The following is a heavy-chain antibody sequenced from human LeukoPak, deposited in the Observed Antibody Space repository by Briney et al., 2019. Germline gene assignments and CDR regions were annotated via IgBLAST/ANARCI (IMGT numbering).Heavy chain of an antibody. CDR3: ARDLAVAGNKAGDY. J-gene: IGHJ4*02. Sequence: ASVKVSCKASGYTFTSYDINWVRQATGQGLEWMGWMNPNSGNTGYAQKFQGRITITRNTSIRTAYMELSSLRSEDTAVYYCARDLAVAGNKAGDYWGQGTLVTVSS. V-gene: IGHV1-8*03. CDR2: MNPNSGNT. D-gene: IGHD6-19*01. CDR1: GYTFTSYD.